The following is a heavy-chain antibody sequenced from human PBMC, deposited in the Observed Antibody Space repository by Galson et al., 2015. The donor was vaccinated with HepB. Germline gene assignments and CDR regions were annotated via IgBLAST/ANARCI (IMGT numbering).Heavy chain of an antibody. CDR2: ISYDGSNK. D-gene: IGHD4-17*01. V-gene: IGHV3-30-3*01. CDR3: ARDADGYGDYRYGMDV. CDR1: GFTFSSYA. Sequence: SLRLSCAASGFTFSSYAMHWVRQAPGKGLEWVAVISYDGSNKYYADSVKGRFTISRDNSKNTLYLQMNSLRAEDTAVYYCARDADGYGDYRYGMDVWGQGTTVTVSS. J-gene: IGHJ6*02.